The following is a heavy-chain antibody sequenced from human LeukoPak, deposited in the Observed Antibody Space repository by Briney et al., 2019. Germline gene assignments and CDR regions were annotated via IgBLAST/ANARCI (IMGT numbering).Heavy chain of an antibody. Sequence: GASVKVSCKASGYTFTSYGISWVRQAPGQGLEWMGWISAYNGNTNYAQKLQGRVTMTTDTSTSTAYMELRSLRSDDTAVYYCARGAMVRGAIWGHYYYYMDVWGKGTTVTVSS. CDR3: ARGAMVRGAIWGHYYYYMDV. D-gene: IGHD3-10*01. CDR2: ISAYNGNT. CDR1: GYTFTSYG. V-gene: IGHV1-18*01. J-gene: IGHJ6*03.